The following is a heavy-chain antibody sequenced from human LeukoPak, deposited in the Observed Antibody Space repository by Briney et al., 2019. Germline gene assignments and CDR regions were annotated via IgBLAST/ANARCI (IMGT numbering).Heavy chain of an antibody. Sequence: GGSLRLSCAASGFTFSDYYMGWIRQAPGKGLEWVSFISSSASSISYADSVKGRFTISRDNGKSSLYLQMNSLRTEDTAVYYCARGGRYNSQVDYWGQGTLVTVSS. J-gene: IGHJ4*02. V-gene: IGHV3-11*04. CDR1: GFTFSDYY. CDR2: ISSSASSI. CDR3: ARGGRYNSQVDY. D-gene: IGHD6-19*01.